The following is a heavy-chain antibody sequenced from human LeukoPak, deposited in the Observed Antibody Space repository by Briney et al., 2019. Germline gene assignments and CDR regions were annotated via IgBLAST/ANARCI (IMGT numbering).Heavy chain of an antibody. Sequence: GASLKISCETAGSIFTNYWIGWGRPLPGKGLEWMGIIYPGDSDTRDSPSFRGQVTFSADKSITTAYLQWSSLKASDTAMYYCARLAGDGHNYFDSWGQGTLVTVSS. CDR1: GSIFTNYW. D-gene: IGHD5-24*01. V-gene: IGHV5-51*01. CDR3: ARLAGDGHNYFDS. J-gene: IGHJ4*02. CDR2: IYPGDSDT.